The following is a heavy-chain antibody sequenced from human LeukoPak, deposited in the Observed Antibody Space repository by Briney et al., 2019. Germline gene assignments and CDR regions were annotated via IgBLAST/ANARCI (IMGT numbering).Heavy chain of an antibody. Sequence: ASVKVPYKASGYTFTGYYMHWVRQAPGQGLEWMGWINPNSGGTNYAQKFQGRVTMTRDTSISTAYMELSRLRSDDTAVYYCARDQFETTFDYWGQRSLVTVSS. CDR3: ARDQFETTFDY. J-gene: IGHJ4*02. CDR1: GYTFTGYY. D-gene: IGHD1-1*01. V-gene: IGHV1-2*02. CDR2: INPNSGGT.